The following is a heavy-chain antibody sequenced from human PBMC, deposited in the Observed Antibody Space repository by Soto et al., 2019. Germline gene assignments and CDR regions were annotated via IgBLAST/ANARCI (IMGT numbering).Heavy chain of an antibody. CDR1: GGSISSYY. V-gene: IGHV4-59*01. CDR2: IYYSGST. Sequence: KPSETLSLTCTVSGGSISSYYWSWVRQRPGKGLEWIGYIYYSGSTNYNPSLKSRVTISVDTSKNQFSLKLSSVTAADTAVYYCARVKSISTSVWWFDPWGQGTLVTVSS. CDR3: ARVKSISTSVWWFDP. D-gene: IGHD2-2*01. J-gene: IGHJ5*02.